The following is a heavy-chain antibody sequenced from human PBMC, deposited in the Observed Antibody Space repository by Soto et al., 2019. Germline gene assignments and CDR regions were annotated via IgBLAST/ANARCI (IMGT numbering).Heavy chain of an antibody. Sequence: SETLSLTSTVSGGSISKFYWSWIRQPPGKGLEWIGYVYYTGSTSYNPSLKRRVTFSADSSRGQFSLRLNSVTAADTAVYYCASRSAPPRYYYYYYMDVWGKGTTVT. CDR1: GGSISKFY. V-gene: IGHV4-59*08. D-gene: IGHD3-3*01. CDR3: ASRSAPPRYYYYYYMDV. J-gene: IGHJ6*03. CDR2: VYYTGST.